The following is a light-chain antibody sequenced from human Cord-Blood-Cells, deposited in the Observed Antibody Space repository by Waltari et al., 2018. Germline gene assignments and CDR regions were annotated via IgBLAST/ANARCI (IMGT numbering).Light chain of an antibody. Sequence: EIVMTQSPATLSVSPGERATLSCRASQSVSSNLARCRQKPGQAPRPVIDGAYTWATGIPARFSGSGSGTEFTLTVSSLPSEDFAVYYCQQYNNWPPDTFDQGTKLEI. V-gene: IGKV3-15*01. CDR1: QSVSSN. CDR2: GAY. J-gene: IGKJ2*01. CDR3: QQYNNWPPDT.